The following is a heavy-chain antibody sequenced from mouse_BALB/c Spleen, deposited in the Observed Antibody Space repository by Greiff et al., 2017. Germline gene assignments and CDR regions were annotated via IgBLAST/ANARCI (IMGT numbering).Heavy chain of an antibody. D-gene: IGHD2-1*01. Sequence: EVKLVESGGGLVKPGGSLKLSCAASGFTFSSYAMSWVRQTPEKRLEWVASISSGGSTYYPDSVKGRFTISRDNARNILYLQMSSLRSEDTAMYYCARDGNYEAWFAYWGQGTLVTVSA. CDR1: GFTFSSYA. CDR2: ISSGGST. V-gene: IGHV5-6-5*01. J-gene: IGHJ3*01. CDR3: ARDGNYEAWFAY.